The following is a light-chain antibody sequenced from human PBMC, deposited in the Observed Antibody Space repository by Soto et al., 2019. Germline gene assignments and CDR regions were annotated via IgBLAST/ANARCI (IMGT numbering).Light chain of an antibody. CDR1: SGHSSYA. CDR3: QTWGTVV. CDR2: LNSDGSH. J-gene: IGLJ2*01. V-gene: IGLV4-69*01. Sequence: QSVLTQSPSASASLGASVKLTCTLSSGHSSYAIAWHPQQPEKGPRYLMKLNSDGSHRKGDGIPDRFSGSSSGAERYLTISSLQSEDEADYYCQTWGTVVFGGGTKLTVL.